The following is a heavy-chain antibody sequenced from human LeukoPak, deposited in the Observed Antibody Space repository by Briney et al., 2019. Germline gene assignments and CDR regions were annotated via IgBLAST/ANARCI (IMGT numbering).Heavy chain of an antibody. V-gene: IGHV1-18*01. J-gene: IGHJ5*02. CDR2: ISAYNGNT. CDR3: ARRGTTVTTFDWFDP. Sequence: ASVNVSCKASGYTFTSYGISWVRQAPGQGLEWMGWISAYNGNTNYAQKLQGRVTMTTDTSASTAYMELRSLRSDDTAVYYCARRGTTVTTFDWFDPWGQGTLVTVSS. CDR1: GYTFTSYG. D-gene: IGHD4-11*01.